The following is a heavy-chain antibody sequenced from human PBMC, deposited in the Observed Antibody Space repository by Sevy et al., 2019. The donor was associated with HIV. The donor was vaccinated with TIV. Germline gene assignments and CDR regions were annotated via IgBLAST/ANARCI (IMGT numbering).Heavy chain of an antibody. Sequence: SETLSLTCGVSGGSINGDYWTWIRQPPGRGLERIGYIHYKGTTNYNPSLKSQVTMSVDTSKNQFSLKLTSVISADTAVYYCAKGGGLYTDWGQGTLVTVSS. CDR1: GGSINGDY. CDR2: IHYKGTT. D-gene: IGHD6-19*01. J-gene: IGHJ1*01. V-gene: IGHV4-59*01. CDR3: AKGGGLYTD.